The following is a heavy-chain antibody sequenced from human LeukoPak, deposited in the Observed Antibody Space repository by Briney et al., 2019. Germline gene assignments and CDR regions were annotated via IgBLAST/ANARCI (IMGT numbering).Heavy chain of an antibody. CDR1: GGSISSYY. D-gene: IGHD3-10*01. J-gene: IGHJ4*02. Sequence: SETLSLTCTVSGGSISSYYWSWIRQSPGKGLEWIGYIYYGGSTNYNPSLKSRVTILIDTSKNQFSLRLSSVTAADTAVYYCARHYGPWGQGTLVTVSS. CDR3: ARHYGP. V-gene: IGHV4-59*08. CDR2: IYYGGST.